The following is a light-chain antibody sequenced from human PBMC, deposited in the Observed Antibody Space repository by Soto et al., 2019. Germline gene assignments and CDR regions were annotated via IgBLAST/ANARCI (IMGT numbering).Light chain of an antibody. CDR2: DAS. V-gene: IGKV3D-20*01. CDR1: QSVSSSY. Sequence: EIVLTQSPGTLSLSPGERATLSCRASQSVSSSYLAWYQQKPGLAPRLLIYDASSRATGIPDRFSGSGPGTDFTLTISRLEPEDFAVYYCQQYGSSLLTFGGGTKVDIK. CDR3: QQYGSSLLT. J-gene: IGKJ4*01.